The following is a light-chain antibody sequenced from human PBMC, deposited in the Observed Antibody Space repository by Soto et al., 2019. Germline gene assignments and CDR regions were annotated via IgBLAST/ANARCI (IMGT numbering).Light chain of an antibody. J-gene: IGLJ1*01. CDR2: EVS. V-gene: IGLV2-14*01. CDR3: FSYTSSGTYV. Sequence: ALTQPASVSGSPGQSITISCTGTSSDVGNYKYVSWYQQHPGKAPKLMIYEVSNRPSGVSNRFSGSKSGNTASLTISGLQAEDETDYYCFSYTSSGTYVFGTGTKLTVL. CDR1: SSDVGNYKY.